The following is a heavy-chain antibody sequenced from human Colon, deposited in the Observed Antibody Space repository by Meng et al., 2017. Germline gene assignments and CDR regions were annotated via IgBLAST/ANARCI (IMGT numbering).Heavy chain of an antibody. D-gene: IGHD6-19*01. CDR2: INHSGST. CDR3: ARERLSSGWYGGRWFDP. V-gene: IGHV4-34*01. Sequence: QGTVQQGGAGLLKPSGTLSLTCAVYGGSFSGYYWSWIRQPPGKGLEWIGEINHSGSTNYNPSLKSRVTISVDTSKNQFSLKLSSVTAADTAVYYCARERLSSGWYGGRWFDPWGQGTLVTVSS. CDR1: GGSFSGYY. J-gene: IGHJ5*02.